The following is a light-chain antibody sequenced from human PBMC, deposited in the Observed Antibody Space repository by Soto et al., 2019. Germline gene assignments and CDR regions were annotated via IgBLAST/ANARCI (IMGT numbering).Light chain of an antibody. CDR1: QSVSHNY. V-gene: IGKV3-20*01. CDR3: QQYDRSWT. CDR2: GAS. Sequence: EIVLTQSPGTLSLSPGERATLSCRASQSVSHNYLAWYQQKPGQSPPLLIYGASSRATGIPDRFSGSGSGTDFILTISRLEPEDFAVYYCQQYDRSWTFGQGTKVEIK. J-gene: IGKJ1*01.